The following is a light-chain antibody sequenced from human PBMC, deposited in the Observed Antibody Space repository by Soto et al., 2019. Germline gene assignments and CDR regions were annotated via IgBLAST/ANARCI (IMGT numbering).Light chain of an antibody. CDR1: SSDVGDYNS. CDR2: DVS. CDR3: CSYVGGYSYV. J-gene: IGLJ1*01. V-gene: IGLV2-11*01. Sequence: QSVLTQPRSVSGSPGQSVTVSCIGTSSDVGDYNSVSWYQQHPGKAPKLMIYDVSKRPSGVPDRFSGSKSGNTYSLTISGLQAEDEADYYCCSYVGGYSYVFGIGTKLTVL.